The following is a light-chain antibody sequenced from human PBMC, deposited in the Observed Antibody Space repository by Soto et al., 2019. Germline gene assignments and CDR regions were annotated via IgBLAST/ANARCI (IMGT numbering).Light chain of an antibody. CDR1: QGINSW. CDR3: QHTNSFPYT. CDR2: AAS. J-gene: IGKJ2*01. V-gene: IGKV1-12*01. Sequence: DIPMTQSPSSVSASVGDRVTITCRASQGINSWLAWYQQKPGKAPKLLIYAASSLQRGVPSRFSGSASGTDFSLTINSMQTEDFATYYCQHTNSFPYTFGQGTKLEIK.